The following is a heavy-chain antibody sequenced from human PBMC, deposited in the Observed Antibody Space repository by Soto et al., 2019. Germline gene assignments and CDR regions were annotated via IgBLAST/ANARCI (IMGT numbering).Heavy chain of an antibody. J-gene: IGHJ4*02. CDR1: GFTFTTHW. CDR2: IKEDGSDK. V-gene: IGHV3-7*01. Sequence: RGSLRLSCAASGFTFTTHWMSWVRQAPGKGLEWVASIKEDGSDKYYVDSVKGRFTISRDNAKNSLHLQINSLRAEDTAVYYCARYVGLFDSWGQGTLVTVSS. D-gene: IGHD1-26*01. CDR3: ARYVGLFDS.